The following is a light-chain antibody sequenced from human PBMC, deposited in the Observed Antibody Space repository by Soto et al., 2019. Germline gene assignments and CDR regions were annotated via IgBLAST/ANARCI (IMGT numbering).Light chain of an antibody. J-gene: IGLJ1*01. CDR2: RNN. Sequence: QSVLTQPPSASGTPGQGVTISCSGSTSNIGSNYVYWYQQLPGTAPKLLIYRNNQRPSGVPDRISGSKSGTSASLAISGLQSDDEADYYCAAWDDSLNGRVFGTGTKVTVL. CDR3: AAWDDSLNGRV. V-gene: IGLV1-47*01. CDR1: TSNIGSNY.